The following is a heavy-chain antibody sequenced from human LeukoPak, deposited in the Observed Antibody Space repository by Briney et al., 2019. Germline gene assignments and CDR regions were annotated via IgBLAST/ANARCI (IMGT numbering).Heavy chain of an antibody. V-gene: IGHV4-39*01. CDR3: ARHYGP. CDR2: IYDSGST. J-gene: IGHJ5*02. Sequence: GSLRLSCAASGFTFSSYAMSWVRQPPGKGLEWIGSIYDSGSTYYNPSLKSRVTISVDTSKNQFSLKLNSVTAADTAVYNCARHYGPWGQGTLVTVSS. D-gene: IGHD3-10*01. CDR1: GFTFSSYA.